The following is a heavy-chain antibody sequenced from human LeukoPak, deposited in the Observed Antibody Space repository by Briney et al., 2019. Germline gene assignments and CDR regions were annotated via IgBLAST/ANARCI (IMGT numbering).Heavy chain of an antibody. J-gene: IGHJ3*02. D-gene: IGHD2/OR15-2a*01. CDR1: GGSLSSYS. V-gene: IGHV4-59*12. CDR3: ARDRISAVVDAFDI. CDR2: FYYSGIT. Sequence: PSETLSLTCTVSGGSLSSYSWSWLRQPPGKGVEGIGYFYYSGITKYNPSLKSRVTISVDTSKNQLSLKLSSVTAADTAVYYCARDRISAVVDAFDIWGQGTVVTVSS.